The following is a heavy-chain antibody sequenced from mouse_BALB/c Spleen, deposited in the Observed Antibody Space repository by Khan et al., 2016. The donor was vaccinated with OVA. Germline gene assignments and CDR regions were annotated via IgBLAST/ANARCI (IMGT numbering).Heavy chain of an antibody. J-gene: IGHJ2*01. CDR2: ISYSGGT. CDR3: ARGNYYGYYFDY. Sequence: EVELVESGPGLVKPSQSLSLTCTVTGYSITSGYAWNWIRQFPGNKLEWMGYISYSGGTSYNPSLKSRISITRDTSKNQFFLQLNSVTTEDTATYYCARGNYYGYYFDYWGRGTTLTVSS. V-gene: IGHV3-2*02. CDR1: GYSITSGYA. D-gene: IGHD1-1*01.